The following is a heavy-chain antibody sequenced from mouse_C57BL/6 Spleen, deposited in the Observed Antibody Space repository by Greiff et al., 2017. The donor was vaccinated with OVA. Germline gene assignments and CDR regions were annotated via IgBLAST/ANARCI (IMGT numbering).Heavy chain of an antibody. J-gene: IGHJ2*01. CDR1: GYTFTSYW. Sequence: VQLQQPGAELVRPGSSVKLSCKASGYTFTSYWMHWVKQRPIQGLEWIGNIDPSDSETHYNQKFKDKATLTVDKSSSTAYMQLSSLTSEDSAVYYCAADSSGYVGYWGQGTTLTVSS. CDR3: AADSSGYVGY. CDR2: IDPSDSET. V-gene: IGHV1-52*01. D-gene: IGHD3-2*02.